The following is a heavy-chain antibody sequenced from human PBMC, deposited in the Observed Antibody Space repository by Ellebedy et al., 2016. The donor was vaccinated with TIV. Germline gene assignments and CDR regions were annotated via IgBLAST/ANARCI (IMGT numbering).Heavy chain of an antibody. CDR1: GFTFSSYG. V-gene: IGHV3-30*03. CDR3: ARDGDPANYYYYMDV. J-gene: IGHJ6*03. Sequence: GESLKISXAASGFTFSSYGMHWVRQAPGKGLEWVAVISYDGSNKYYADSVKGRFTISRDNSKNTLYLQMNSLRAEDTAVYYCARDGDPANYYYYMDVWGKGTTVTVSS. D-gene: IGHD2-21*01. CDR2: ISYDGSNK.